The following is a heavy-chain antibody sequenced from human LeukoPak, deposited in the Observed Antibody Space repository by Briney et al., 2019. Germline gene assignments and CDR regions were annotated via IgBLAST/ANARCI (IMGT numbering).Heavy chain of an antibody. J-gene: IGHJ4*02. V-gene: IGHV1-18*01. CDR3: ARDPPIAAAGSFDY. D-gene: IGHD6-13*01. CDR2: ISAYNGNT. CDR1: GYTFTSYG. Sequence: GASVKVSCKASGYTFTSYGISWVRQAPGQGLEWMGWISAYNGNTSYAQKLQGRVTMTTDTSTSTAYMELRSLRSDDTAVYYCARDPPIAAAGSFDYWGQGTLVTVSS.